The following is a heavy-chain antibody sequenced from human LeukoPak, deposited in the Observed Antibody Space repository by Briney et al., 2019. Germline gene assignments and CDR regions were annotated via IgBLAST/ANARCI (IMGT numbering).Heavy chain of an antibody. D-gene: IGHD3-3*01. CDR1: GYTFTGYY. V-gene: IGHV1-8*02. J-gene: IGHJ6*02. CDR3: ARDTYYDFWSGYSYGMDV. Sequence: GASVKVSCKASGYTFTGYYMHWVRQATGQGLEWMGWMNPNSGNTGYAQKFQGRVTMTRNTSISTAYMELSSLRSEDTAVYYCARDTYYDFWSGYSYGMDVWGQGTTVTVSS. CDR2: MNPNSGNT.